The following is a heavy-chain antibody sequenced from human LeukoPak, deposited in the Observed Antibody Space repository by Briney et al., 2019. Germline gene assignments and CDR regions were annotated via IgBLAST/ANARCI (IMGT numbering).Heavy chain of an antibody. J-gene: IGHJ3*02. CDR1: GSSIGTYY. CDR3: ARDLPYDFWSGPSAFDI. V-gene: IGHV4-59*01. D-gene: IGHD3-3*01. Sequence: PSETLSLTCAVSGSSIGTYYWSWIRQPPGKGLEWIGHIYYIGSTNYKPSLKSRVTISLDTSKNQFSLKLSSVTAADTAVYYCARDLPYDFWSGPSAFDIWGQGTMVTVSS. CDR2: IYYIGST.